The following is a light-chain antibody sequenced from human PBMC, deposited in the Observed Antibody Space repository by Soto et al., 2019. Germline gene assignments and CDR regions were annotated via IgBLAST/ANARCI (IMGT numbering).Light chain of an antibody. J-gene: IGLJ1*01. CDR2: DVS. CDR3: SSYTSSSTPYV. CDR1: SSDIGAYNY. Sequence: QSVLTQPASVSGSPGQPITISCTGTSSDIGAYNYVSWYQQHPGKAPKLMIYDVSNRPSGVSNRFSGSKSGNTASLTISGLQAEDEADYYCSSYTSSSTPYVFGTGTKVTVL. V-gene: IGLV2-14*03.